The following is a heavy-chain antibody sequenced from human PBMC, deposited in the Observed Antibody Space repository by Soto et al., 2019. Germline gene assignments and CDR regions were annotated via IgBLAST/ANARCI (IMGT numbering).Heavy chain of an antibody. D-gene: IGHD5-18*01. Sequence: GVSLRLSCAASGFTFSSYGMHWVRQAPGKGLEWVAVISYDGSNKYYADSVKGRFTISRDNSKNTLYLQMNSLRAEDTAVYYCARDLVRVDTAMVMDYWGQGTLVTVSS. J-gene: IGHJ4*02. CDR3: ARDLVRVDTAMVMDY. V-gene: IGHV3-30*03. CDR1: GFTFSSYG. CDR2: ISYDGSNK.